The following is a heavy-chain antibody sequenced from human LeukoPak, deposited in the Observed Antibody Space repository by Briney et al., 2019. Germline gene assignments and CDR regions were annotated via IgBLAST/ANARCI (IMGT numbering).Heavy chain of an antibody. CDR1: GGSISGYY. J-gene: IGHJ4*02. CDR2: IYYSGST. CDR3: ARLRGNYFPDY. V-gene: IGHV4-59*01. Sequence: SETLSLTYAVSGGSISGYYWSWVRQPPGKGLEWIGYIYYSGSTNYNPSLKSRIAISVDTSKNLFSLKLSSVTAADTALYYCARLRGNYFPDYWGQGTLVTVSS. D-gene: IGHD4-11*01.